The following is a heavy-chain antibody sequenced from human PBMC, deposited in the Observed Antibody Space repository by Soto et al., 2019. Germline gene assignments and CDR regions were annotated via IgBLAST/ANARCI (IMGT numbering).Heavy chain of an antibody. D-gene: IGHD3-3*01. CDR3: ATASPGTFTIFSY. Sequence: GASVKVSCKVSGYTLTELSMHWVRQAPGKGLEWMGGFDPEDGETIYAQKFQGRVTMTEDTSTDTAYMELSSLRSEDTAVYYCATASPGTFTIFSYWSQATLITVSS. CDR1: GYTLTELS. CDR2: FDPEDGET. J-gene: IGHJ4*02. V-gene: IGHV1-24*01.